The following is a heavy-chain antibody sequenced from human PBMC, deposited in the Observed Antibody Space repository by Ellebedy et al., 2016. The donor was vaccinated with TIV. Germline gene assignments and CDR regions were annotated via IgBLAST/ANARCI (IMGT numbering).Heavy chain of an antibody. CDR2: IYYSGIS. CDR3: VRGSYVPGAYYPPGE. CDR1: GDSITTSSFY. D-gene: IGHD4/OR15-4a*01. V-gene: IGHV4-39*07. Sequence: MPSETLSLTCTVSGDSITTSSFYWGWVRQPPGKGLDWIGTIYYSGISNYSPSLKTRVTISLDTSKNHFSLSLSSVTAADTAIYCCVRGSYVPGAYYPPGEWGQGTLVTVSS. J-gene: IGHJ4*02.